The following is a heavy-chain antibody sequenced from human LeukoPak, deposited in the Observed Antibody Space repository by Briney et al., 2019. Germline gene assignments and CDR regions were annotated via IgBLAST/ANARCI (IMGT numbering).Heavy chain of an antibody. Sequence: GGSLRLSCAASGFTFTTYWMAWVRQAPGKGLEWVANIKQDGSEKCYADSVRGRFTISRDNAKNSLYLQMNSLRAEDTAVYYCSNGIYDRSYWGQGTLVTVSS. CDR2: IKQDGSEK. CDR1: GFTFTTYW. V-gene: IGHV3-7*01. J-gene: IGHJ4*02. D-gene: IGHD2-8*01. CDR3: SNGIYDRSY.